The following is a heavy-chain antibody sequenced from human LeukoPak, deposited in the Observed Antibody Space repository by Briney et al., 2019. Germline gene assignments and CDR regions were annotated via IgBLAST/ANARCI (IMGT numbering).Heavy chain of an antibody. CDR3: ARPEYCGGDCYSAFDI. J-gene: IGHJ3*02. CDR2: ISGSGGST. V-gene: IGHV3-23*01. CDR1: GFTFTNYA. Sequence: PGGSLRLSGAASGFTFTNYAMSWFRQAPGKGLDWFSAISGSGGSTYSADSVKGRFTISRDNSKNTLYLQMNSLRPEDTAVYYCARPEYCGGDCYSAFDIWGQGTMVTVSS. D-gene: IGHD2-21*02.